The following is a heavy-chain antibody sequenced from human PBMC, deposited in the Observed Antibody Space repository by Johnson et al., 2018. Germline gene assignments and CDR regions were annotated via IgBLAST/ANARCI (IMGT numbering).Heavy chain of an antibody. CDR1: GYTFTSYY. D-gene: IGHD2-2*01. J-gene: IGHJ6*02. Sequence: QVQLVQSGAEVKKPGASVKVSCKASGYTFTSYYMHWVRQAPGQGLEWMGIINPSGGSTSYAQKFQGRVTMTRDTSTSTVYMELSSLRSEDTAVYYCAKCQGGGRGPGDYYYGMDVWGQGTTVTGSS. CDR3: AKCQGGGRGPGDYYYGMDV. V-gene: IGHV1-46*01. CDR2: INPSGGST.